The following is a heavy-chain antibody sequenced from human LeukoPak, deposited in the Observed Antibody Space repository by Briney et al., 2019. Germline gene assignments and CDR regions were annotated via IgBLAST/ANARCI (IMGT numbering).Heavy chain of an antibody. CDR1: GFTFDDYA. Sequence: GRSLRLSCAASGFTFDDYAMHWVRRAPGKGLEWVSGISWNSGSIGYADSVKGRFTISRDNAKNSLYLQMNSLRAEDTALYYCAKDGSAGTTPPFFDYWGQGTLVTVSS. CDR3: AKDGSAGTTPPFFDY. V-gene: IGHV3-9*01. CDR2: ISWNSGSI. J-gene: IGHJ4*02. D-gene: IGHD1-7*01.